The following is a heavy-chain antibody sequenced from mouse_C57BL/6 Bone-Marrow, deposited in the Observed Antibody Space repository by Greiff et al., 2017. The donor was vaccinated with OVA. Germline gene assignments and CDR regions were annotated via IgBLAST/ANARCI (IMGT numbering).Heavy chain of an antibody. CDR1: GFTFSSYA. Sequence: EVNLVESGGGLVKPGGSLKLSCAASGFTFSSYAMSWVRQTPEKRQGWVATISDGGSYTYYPDNVKGRFTISRDNAKNNLYLQMSHLKSEDTAMYYCAREAKSSIYSIAMDYWGQGTSVTVSS. D-gene: IGHD2-1*01. CDR3: AREAKSSIYSIAMDY. J-gene: IGHJ4*01. CDR2: ISDGGSYT. V-gene: IGHV5-4*01.